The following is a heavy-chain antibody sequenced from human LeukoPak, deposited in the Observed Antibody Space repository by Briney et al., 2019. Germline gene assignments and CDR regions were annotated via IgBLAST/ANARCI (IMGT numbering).Heavy chain of an antibody. Sequence: SETLSLTCTVSGGSIRSGSNFWTWIRQPAGKGLEWIGRIYTSGSTTYNPSLRSRLTISLDTSKNLFSLMLDSVTAADTAVYYCARSTWPLHSLDYWGRGTLVIVSS. D-gene: IGHD2-15*01. CDR1: GGSIRSGSNF. J-gene: IGHJ4*02. V-gene: IGHV4-61*02. CDR2: IYTSGST. CDR3: ARSTWPLHSLDY.